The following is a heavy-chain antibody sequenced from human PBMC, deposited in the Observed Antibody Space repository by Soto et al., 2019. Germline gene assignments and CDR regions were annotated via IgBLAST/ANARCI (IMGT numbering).Heavy chain of an antibody. Sequence: QITLNESGPTLVRPTQTLTLTCTFSGFSLSTSGVGVAWIRQPPGKALEWLALIYWNDDKRYSPSLKSRLTIAKDTAKNHVVLTMTNIAPVDTAKYYCSHRLSLPIFGTSGYIFDYWGQGTLVTVSS. D-gene: IGHD3-9*01. CDR3: SHRLSLPIFGTSGYIFDY. J-gene: IGHJ4*02. CDR1: GFSLSTSGVG. V-gene: IGHV2-5*01. CDR2: IYWNDDK.